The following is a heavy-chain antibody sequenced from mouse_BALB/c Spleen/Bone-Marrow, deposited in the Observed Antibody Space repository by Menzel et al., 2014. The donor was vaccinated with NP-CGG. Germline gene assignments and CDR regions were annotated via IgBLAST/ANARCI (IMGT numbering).Heavy chain of an antibody. J-gene: IGHJ2*01. CDR1: GYTFSNYW. Sequence: QVQLQQSGAELMKPGASVKISCKATGYTFSNYWIDWVKQRPGHGLEWIGKILPGGGTANYNEKFKGKATFTADTSSNTAYMQLSSLTSEDSALYYCARASVVPYYFDFWGQGTTLTVSS. V-gene: IGHV1-9*01. D-gene: IGHD1-1*01. CDR2: ILPGGGTA. CDR3: ARASVVPYYFDF.